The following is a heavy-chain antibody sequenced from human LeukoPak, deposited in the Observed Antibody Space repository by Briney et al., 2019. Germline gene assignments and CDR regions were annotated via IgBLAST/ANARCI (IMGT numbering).Heavy chain of an antibody. D-gene: IGHD3-22*01. Sequence: SETLSLTCTVSGGSISSYYWSWIRQPPGKGLEWIGYIYYSGSTNYNPSLKSRVTISVDTSKNQFSLKLSSVTAADTAVYYCARDYYDSSGYYYGSYYYYMDVWGKGTTVTVSS. CDR3: ARDYYDSSGYYYGSYYYYMDV. J-gene: IGHJ6*03. CDR2: IYYSGST. CDR1: GGSISSYY. V-gene: IGHV4-59*01.